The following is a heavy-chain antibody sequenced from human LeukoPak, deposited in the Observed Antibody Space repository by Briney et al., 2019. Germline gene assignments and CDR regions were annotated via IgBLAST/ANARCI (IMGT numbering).Heavy chain of an antibody. CDR1: AFTFSTYA. CDR2: ISGSGVST. CDR3: ARRYCSGSSCYTRYYGMDV. J-gene: IGHJ6*02. Sequence: GGSLRLSCAASAFTFSTYAMSWVRQAPGKGLEWVSSISGSGVSTYYADSVKGRFTISRDNSKNTLYLQMNSLRVEDTAAYYCARRYCSGSSCYTRYYGMDVWGQGSTVTVSS. D-gene: IGHD2-15*01. V-gene: IGHV3-23*01.